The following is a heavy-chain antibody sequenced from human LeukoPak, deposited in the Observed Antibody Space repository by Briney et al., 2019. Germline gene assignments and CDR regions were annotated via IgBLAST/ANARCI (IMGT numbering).Heavy chain of an antibody. D-gene: IGHD3-10*01. V-gene: IGHV1-18*01. CDR1: GYIFTNYG. CDR2: ISSYNGNT. CDR3: ARDQFTLMLRGVNGLDV. J-gene: IGHJ6*02. Sequence: ASVKVSCKASGYIFTNYGISWVRQAPGQGLEWMGWISSYNGNTKYAQSFQGRVTMTTDTSMSTGYMELRSLRSDDTAVYYCARDQFTLMLRGVNGLDVWGQGTTVTVSS.